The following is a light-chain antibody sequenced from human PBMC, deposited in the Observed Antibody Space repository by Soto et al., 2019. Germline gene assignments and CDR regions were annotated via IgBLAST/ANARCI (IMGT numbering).Light chain of an antibody. J-gene: IGLJ2*01. CDR3: CSYAVHVV. V-gene: IGLV2-23*01. CDR2: EGS. Sequence: QSVLTQPASVSGSPGQSITISCTGTSSDVGSYNLVSWYQQHPGKAPKLMIYEGSKRPSGVSNRFSGSKSGNTASLTISGLQADDEADYYCCSYAVHVVFGGGTKVTVL. CDR1: SSDVGSYNL.